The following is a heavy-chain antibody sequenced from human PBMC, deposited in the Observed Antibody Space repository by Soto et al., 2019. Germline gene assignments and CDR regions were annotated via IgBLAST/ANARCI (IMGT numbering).Heavy chain of an antibody. CDR2: ISYDGSNK. Sequence: QVQLVESGGGVVQPGRSLRLSCAASGFTFSSYAMHWVRQAPGKGLEWVAVISYDGSNKYYADSVKGRFTISRDNSKNTLYLQMNRLRAEDTAVYYCARAGVTDYDFWSGRGDGMDVWGQGTTVTVSS. CDR1: GFTFSSYA. J-gene: IGHJ6*02. V-gene: IGHV3-30-3*01. D-gene: IGHD3-3*01. CDR3: ARAGVTDYDFWSGRGDGMDV.